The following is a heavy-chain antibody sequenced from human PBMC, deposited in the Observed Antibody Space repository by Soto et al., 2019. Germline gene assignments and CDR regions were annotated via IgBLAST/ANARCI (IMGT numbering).Heavy chain of an antibody. CDR1: GGSISSYY. Sequence: SETLSLTCTVSGGSISSYYWSWIRQPPGKGLEWIGYIYYSGSTKYNPSLGSRGTISLDTSKNQLSLSLRSVTAADTAIYFCVRDLNGSGDYWGQGTLVTVSS. CDR3: VRDLNGSGDY. CDR2: IYYSGST. V-gene: IGHV4-59*01. J-gene: IGHJ4*02. D-gene: IGHD3-10*01.